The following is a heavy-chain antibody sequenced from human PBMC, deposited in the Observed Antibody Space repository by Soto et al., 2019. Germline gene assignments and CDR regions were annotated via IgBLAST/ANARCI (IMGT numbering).Heavy chain of an antibody. J-gene: IGHJ5*02. D-gene: IGHD1-1*01. CDR2: IYPGDSDA. V-gene: IGHV5-51*01. CDR1: GYTFSGYW. Sequence: LGESLKISCKGSGYTFSGYWIGWVRQMSGKGLEWMGIIYPGDSDARYSPSFQGQVTISADESITTAYLQWDSLKASDTAIYYCVVQQKLPWVNAWGQGTLVTVSS. CDR3: VVQQKLPWVNA.